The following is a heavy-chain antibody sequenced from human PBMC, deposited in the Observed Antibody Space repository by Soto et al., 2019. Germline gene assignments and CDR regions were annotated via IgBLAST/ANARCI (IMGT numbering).Heavy chain of an antibody. V-gene: IGHV3-30*18. CDR1: VFTFSDFA. CDR3: AKPMRAKYYYFGMVV. CDR2: ISYDGSHK. Sequence: QVQLVESGGGVVQPGRSLRLSCAASVFTFSDFAMHWVRQAPGKGLEWVAVISYDGSHKSYADSVKGRFTVSRDNSVNTLYLQMSSLRVEDTAVYYCAKPMRAKYYYFGMVVWGQGTTVTVSS. J-gene: IGHJ6*02.